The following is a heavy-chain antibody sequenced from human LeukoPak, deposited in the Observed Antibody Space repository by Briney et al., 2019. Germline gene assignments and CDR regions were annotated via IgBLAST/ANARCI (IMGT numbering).Heavy chain of an antibody. D-gene: IGHD2-2*02. CDR2: FDPEDGET. CDR3: ATARAPFSSTSCYSSDCYYYYYGMDV. J-gene: IGHJ6*02. V-gene: IGHV1-24*01. Sequence: GASVKVSCKVSGYTLTELSMHWVRQAPGKGLEWMGGFDPEDGETIYAQKFLGRVTMTEDTSTDTAYMELSSLRSEDTAVYYCATARAPFSSTSCYSSDCYYYYYGMDVWGQGTTVTVSS. CDR1: GYTLTELS.